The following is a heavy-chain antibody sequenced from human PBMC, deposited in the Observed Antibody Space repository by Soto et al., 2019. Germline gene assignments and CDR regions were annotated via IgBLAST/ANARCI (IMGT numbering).Heavy chain of an antibody. J-gene: IGHJ4*02. Sequence: QVQLAQSGAEVKKPGSSVKVSCKAPGGTFSSYAISWVRQAPGQGLEWMGGSIPIFGTANYAQKFQGRVTITADESTSTAYMELSSLRSEDTAVYYCASRLYSSSSGHFDYWGQGTLVTVSS. CDR1: GGTFSSYA. CDR2: SIPIFGTA. V-gene: IGHV1-69*01. CDR3: ASRLYSSSSGHFDY. D-gene: IGHD6-6*01.